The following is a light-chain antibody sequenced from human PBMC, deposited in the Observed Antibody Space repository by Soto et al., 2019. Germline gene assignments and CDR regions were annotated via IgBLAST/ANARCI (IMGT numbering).Light chain of an antibody. CDR1: QGISIW. Sequence: DIQMTQSPSSVSASVGDRVTITCRASQGISIWLAWYQQKPGKAPKLLIYAASSLQSGVPSRFSGSGSGTDSTLPIGSLQPEDFATYYCQQANSFPRTFGQGTKVEIK. CDR3: QQANSFPRT. CDR2: AAS. J-gene: IGKJ1*01. V-gene: IGKV1-12*01.